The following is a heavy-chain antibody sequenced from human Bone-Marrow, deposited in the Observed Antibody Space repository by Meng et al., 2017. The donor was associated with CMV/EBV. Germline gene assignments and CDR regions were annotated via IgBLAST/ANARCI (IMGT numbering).Heavy chain of an antibody. J-gene: IGHJ6*02. CDR2: IYYSGST. V-gene: IGHV4-59*01. Sequence: SETLSLTRTVSGGSISSYYWSWIRQPPGKGLEWIGYIYYSGSTNYNPSLKSRVTISVDTSKNQFSLKLSSVTAADTAVYYCARAHADSYYYYGMDVWGQGTTVTVSS. CDR3: ARAHADSYYYYGMDV. CDR1: GGSISSYY. D-gene: IGHD4-17*01.